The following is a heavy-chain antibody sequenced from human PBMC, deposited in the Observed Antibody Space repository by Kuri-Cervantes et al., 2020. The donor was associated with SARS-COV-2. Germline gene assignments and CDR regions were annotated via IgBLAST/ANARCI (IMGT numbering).Heavy chain of an antibody. CDR2: IYYSGST. V-gene: IGHV4-59*01. D-gene: IGHD6-19*01. Sequence: SETLSLTCTVSGGSISSYYWSWIRQPPGKGLEWIGYIYYSGSTNYNPSLKSRVTISVDTSKNQFSLKLSSVTAADTAVYYCARVSSGWYSRLFDYWGQGTLVTVSS. CDR1: GGSISSYY. J-gene: IGHJ4*02. CDR3: ARVSSGWYSRLFDY.